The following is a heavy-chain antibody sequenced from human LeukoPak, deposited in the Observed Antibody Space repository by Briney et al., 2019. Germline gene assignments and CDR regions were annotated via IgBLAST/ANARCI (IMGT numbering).Heavy chain of an antibody. CDR2: IYYSGST. Sequence: SETLSLTCTVSGGSISSYYWSWIRQPPGKGLEWIGYIYYSGSTNYNPSLKSRVTISVDTSKNQFSLKLSSVTAADTAVYYCARVVGYYDSSGYYADYWGQGTLVTVSS. CDR3: ARVVGYYDSSGYYADY. V-gene: IGHV4-59*08. D-gene: IGHD3-22*01. CDR1: GGSISSYY. J-gene: IGHJ4*02.